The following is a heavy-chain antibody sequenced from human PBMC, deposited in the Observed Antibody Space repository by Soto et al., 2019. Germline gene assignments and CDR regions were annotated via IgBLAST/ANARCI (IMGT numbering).Heavy chain of an antibody. CDR3: ARGRFCSGGSCYPSGFPKNYFDY. V-gene: IGHV4-34*01. D-gene: IGHD2-15*01. J-gene: IGHJ4*02. CDR1: GGSFSGYY. Sequence: SETLSLTCAVYGGSFSGYYWSWIRQPPGKGLEWIGEINHSGSTNYNPSLKSRVTISVDTSKNQFSLKLSSVTAADTAVYYCARGRFCSGGSCYPSGFPKNYFDYWGQGTLVTVSS. CDR2: INHSGST.